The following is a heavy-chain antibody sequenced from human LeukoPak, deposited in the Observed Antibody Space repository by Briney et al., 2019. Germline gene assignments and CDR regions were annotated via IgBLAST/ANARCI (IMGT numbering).Heavy chain of an antibody. D-gene: IGHD1-26*01. CDR1: GYTFTGYY. CDR3: ASGGSIVGATRHTSGAFDI. CDR2: INPNSGGT. V-gene: IGHV1-2*02. Sequence: ASVKVSCKASGYTFTGYYMHWVRQAPGQGLEWMGWINPNSGGTSYAQKFQGRVTMTRDTSISTAYMELSRLRSDDTAVYYCASGGSIVGATRHTSGAFDIWGQGTMVTVSS. J-gene: IGHJ3*02.